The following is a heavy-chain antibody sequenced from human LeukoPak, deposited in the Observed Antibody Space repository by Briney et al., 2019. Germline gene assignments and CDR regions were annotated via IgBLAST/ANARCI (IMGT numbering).Heavy chain of an antibody. J-gene: IGHJ4*02. Sequence: PGRSLRLSCAASGFTFSSYGMHWVRQAPGKGLEWVAVIWYDGSNKYYADYVKGRFTISRDNSKNTLYLQMNSLRAEDTAVYYCARDLRITIGELDYWGQGTLVTVSS. CDR2: IWYDGSNK. CDR1: GFTFSSYG. V-gene: IGHV3-33*01. CDR3: ARDLRITIGELDY. D-gene: IGHD3-3*01.